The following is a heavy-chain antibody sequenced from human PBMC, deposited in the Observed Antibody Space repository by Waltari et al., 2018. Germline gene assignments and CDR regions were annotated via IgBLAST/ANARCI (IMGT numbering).Heavy chain of an antibody. J-gene: IGHJ4*02. V-gene: IGHV4-39*07. CDR3: ARASYGDYFGGVYYFDY. CDR2: IYYSGST. Sequence: QLQLQESGPGLVKPSETLSLTCTVSGGSISSSSYYWGWIRQPPGKGLEWIGSIYYSGSTYYNPSLKSRVTISVDTSKNQFSLKLSSVTAADTAVYYCARASYGDYFGGVYYFDYWGQGTLVTVSS. D-gene: IGHD4-17*01. CDR1: GGSISSSSYY.